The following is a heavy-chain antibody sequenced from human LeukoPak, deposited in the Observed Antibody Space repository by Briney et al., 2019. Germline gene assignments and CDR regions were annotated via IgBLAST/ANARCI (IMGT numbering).Heavy chain of an antibody. Sequence: GGSLRLSCAASGFTFSDYYMSWIRQAPGKGLEWVSYISSSGSTIYYADSVKGRFTISRDNAKNTLYLQMNSLRAEDTAVYYCARPPQPDGDPLDYWGQGTLVTVSS. V-gene: IGHV3-11*04. CDR2: ISSSGSTI. J-gene: IGHJ4*02. D-gene: IGHD4-17*01. CDR3: ARPPQPDGDPLDY. CDR1: GFTFSDYY.